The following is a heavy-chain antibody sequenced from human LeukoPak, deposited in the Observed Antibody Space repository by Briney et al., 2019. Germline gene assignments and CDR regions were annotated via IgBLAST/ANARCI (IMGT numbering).Heavy chain of an antibody. CDR3: ARDITPDFWSGYYRFDY. V-gene: IGHV1-18*01. CDR1: GYTFTSYG. Sequence: ASVKVSCKASGYTFTSYGISWVRQAPGQGLEWMGWISAYNGNTNYAQRLRGRVTMTTDTSTSTAYMELRSLRSDDTAVYYCARDITPDFWSGYYRFDYWGQGTLVTVSS. CDR2: ISAYNGNT. D-gene: IGHD3-3*01. J-gene: IGHJ4*02.